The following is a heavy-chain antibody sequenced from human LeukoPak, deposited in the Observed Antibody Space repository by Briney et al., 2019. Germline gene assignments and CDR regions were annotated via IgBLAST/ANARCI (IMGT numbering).Heavy chain of an antibody. D-gene: IGHD5-18*01. J-gene: IGHJ4*02. CDR2: INHSGST. CDR3: ARQGVQLWSDFDY. V-gene: IGHV4-34*01. Sequence: SETLSLTCAVYGGSFSGYYWSWIRQPPGKGLEWIGEINHSGSTNYNPSLKSRVTISVDTSKNQFSLKLSSVTAADTAVYYCARQGVQLWSDFDYWGQGTPVTVSS. CDR1: GGSFSGYY.